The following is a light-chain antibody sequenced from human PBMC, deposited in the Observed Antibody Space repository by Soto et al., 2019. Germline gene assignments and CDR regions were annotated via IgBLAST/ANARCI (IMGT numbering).Light chain of an antibody. CDR1: PGVGGW. CDR2: ATS. Sequence: IQMTQSPSSVSASVGDRVTMTCRASPGVGGWLAWYQQKPGKVPKLLIYATSSLHSRVPSRFSGSGSGTAFTLSISSLQPEDFATYYCQQTHSLPLSFGPGTKVDIK. J-gene: IGKJ3*01. CDR3: QQTHSLPLS. V-gene: IGKV1-12*01.